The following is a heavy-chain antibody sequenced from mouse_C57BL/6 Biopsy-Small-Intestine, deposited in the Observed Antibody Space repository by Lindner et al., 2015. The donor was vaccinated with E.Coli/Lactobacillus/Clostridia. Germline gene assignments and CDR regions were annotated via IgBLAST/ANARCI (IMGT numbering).Heavy chain of an antibody. V-gene: IGHV2-4-1*01. CDR1: GFSLTNHA. CDR2: IWSDGST. J-gene: IGHJ3*01. CDR3: ARNEGNYYRYDVSWFAY. D-gene: IGHD2-12*01. Sequence: VQLQESGPGLVAPSQSLSITCTVSGFSLTNHAVHWVRQSPGKGLEWLGVIWSDGSTDYNAAFMSRLSISKDNSKSQVFFKMNSLQADDTAIYYCARNEGNYYRYDVSWFAYWGQGTLVTVSA.